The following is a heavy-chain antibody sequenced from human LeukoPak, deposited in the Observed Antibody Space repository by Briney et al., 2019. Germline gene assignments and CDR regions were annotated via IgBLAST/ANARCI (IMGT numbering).Heavy chain of an antibody. CDR2: INHSGST. D-gene: IGHD1-26*01. J-gene: IGHJ4*02. CDR1: GGSFSGYY. CDR3: ARRGAYYFDY. V-gene: IGHV4-34*01. Sequence: SETLSLTCAVYGGSFSGYYWSWIRQPPGKGLEWIGEINHSGSTNYNPSLKSRVTISVDTSKNQFSLNLSSVTAADTAVYYRARRGAYYFDYWGQGTLVAVSP.